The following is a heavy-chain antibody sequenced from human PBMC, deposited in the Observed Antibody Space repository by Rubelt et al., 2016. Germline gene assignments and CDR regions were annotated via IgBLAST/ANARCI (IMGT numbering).Heavy chain of an antibody. V-gene: IGHV3-74*01. CDR3: AAQASKYYFEY. J-gene: IGHJ4*02. Sequence: QVPGKGLVWVSRINSDGSSTSYVDSVKGRFTISRDNSKNTLYLQMNSLRAENTAVYYCAAQASKYYFEYWGQGTLVTVSS. CDR2: INSDGSST.